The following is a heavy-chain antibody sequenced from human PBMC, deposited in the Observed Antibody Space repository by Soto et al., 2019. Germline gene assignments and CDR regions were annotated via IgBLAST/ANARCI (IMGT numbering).Heavy chain of an antibody. CDR2: IKSKTDGGTT. D-gene: IGHD1-7*01. CDR1: GFTFSNAW. J-gene: IGHJ4*02. CDR3: TASSPGTTYYFDY. V-gene: IGHV3-15*01. Sequence: EVQVVESGGGLVKPGGSLRLSCAASGFTFSNAWMNWVRQAPGKGLEWVGRIKSKTDGGTTDYAAPVKGRFSISRDDPKNTLYLQMNSLKSEDTAVYYCTASSPGTTYYFDYWGQGTLVTVSS.